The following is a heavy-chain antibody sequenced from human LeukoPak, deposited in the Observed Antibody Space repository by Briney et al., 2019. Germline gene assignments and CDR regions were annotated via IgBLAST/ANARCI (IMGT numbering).Heavy chain of an antibody. J-gene: IGHJ3*02. CDR1: GDSISNYY. CDR3: ARVRNFPDAFDI. CDR2: IYDTGIT. V-gene: IGHV4-59*01. Sequence: PSETLSLTCTVSGDSISNYYWAWIRQPPGRGLEWIGHIYDTGITKDNPALKSRLTISLQTSRNRFSLNLSPLTAADTAIYFCARVRNFPDAFDIWGQGRMVTVSS.